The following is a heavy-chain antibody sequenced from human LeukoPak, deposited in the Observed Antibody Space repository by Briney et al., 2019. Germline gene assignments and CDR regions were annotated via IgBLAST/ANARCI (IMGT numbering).Heavy chain of an antibody. CDR2: ISTYNGNT. V-gene: IGHV1-18*01. J-gene: IGHJ4*02. D-gene: IGHD1/OR15-1a*01. CDR1: GYTFTSYG. CDR3: ARGSTLSTTYY. Sequence: ASVKVSCKASGYTFTSYGFSWVRQAPGQGLEWMGWISTYNGNTNYAQMLQGRVTMTTDTSTSTAYMELRSLRFDDTAVYYCARGSTLSTTYYWGQGTLVTVSS.